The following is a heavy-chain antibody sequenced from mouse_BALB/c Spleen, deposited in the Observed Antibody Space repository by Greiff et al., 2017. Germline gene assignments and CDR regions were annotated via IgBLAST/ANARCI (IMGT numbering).Heavy chain of an antibody. Sequence: VQLQQSGPGLVQPSQSLSITCTVSGFSLTSYGVHWVRQSPGKGLEWLGVIWSGGSTDYNAAFISRLSISKDNSKSQVFFKMNSLQANDTATYYCAKGGGSYWYFDVWGAGTTVTVSS. J-gene: IGHJ1*01. CDR1: GFSLTSYG. CDR3: AKGGGSYWYFDV. D-gene: IGHD1-1*01. V-gene: IGHV2-2*02. CDR2: IWSGGST.